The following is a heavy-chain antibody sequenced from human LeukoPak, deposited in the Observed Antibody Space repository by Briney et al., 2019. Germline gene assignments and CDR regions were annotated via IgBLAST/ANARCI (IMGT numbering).Heavy chain of an antibody. Sequence: PGGSLRLSCTASGFTLSSYEMSWIRQAPGKGLEWVSSIDYSGSSTYYADSVKGRFTISRDNSKNTLYLQLNSLRGDDTAVYYCASNSGWYGVSWGQGTLVTVSS. CDR3: ASNSGWYGVS. J-gene: IGHJ4*02. D-gene: IGHD6-19*01. CDR2: IDYSGSST. V-gene: IGHV3-23*01. CDR1: GFTLSSYE.